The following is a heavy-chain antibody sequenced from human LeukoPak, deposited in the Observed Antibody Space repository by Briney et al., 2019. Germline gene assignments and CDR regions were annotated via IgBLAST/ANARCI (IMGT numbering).Heavy chain of an antibody. J-gene: IGHJ5*02. V-gene: IGHV3-33*01. CDR2: IWYDGSNK. CDR1: GFTFSSYG. CDR3: ARGDGSLFFDP. Sequence: TGGSLRLSCAASGFTFSSYGMHWVRQAPGKGLEWAAVIWYDGSNKYYADSVKGRFTISRDNSKNTLYLQMNSLRAEDTAVYYCARGDGSLFFDPWGQGTLVTVSS. D-gene: IGHD3-10*01.